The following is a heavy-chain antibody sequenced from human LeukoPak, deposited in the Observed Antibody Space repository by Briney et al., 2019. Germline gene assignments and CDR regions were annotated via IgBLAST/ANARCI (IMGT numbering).Heavy chain of an antibody. CDR2: ISSSSSTI. Sequence: GGSLRLSCAASGFTFNSYSMNWVRQAPGKGLEWVSYISSSSSTIYYADSVKGRFTISRDNAKNTLYLQMNSLRAEDTAVYYCARESSLDYFDYWGQGTLVTVSS. J-gene: IGHJ4*02. V-gene: IGHV3-48*04. D-gene: IGHD3-3*02. CDR1: GFTFNSYS. CDR3: ARESSLDYFDY.